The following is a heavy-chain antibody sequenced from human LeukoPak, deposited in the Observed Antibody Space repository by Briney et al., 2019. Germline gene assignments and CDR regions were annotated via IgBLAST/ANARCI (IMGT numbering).Heavy chain of an antibody. CDR3: ARERELLFDY. J-gene: IGHJ4*02. V-gene: IGHV3-23*01. CDR1: GFTFSWYA. CDR2: ISGSAGSP. Sequence: AGGSLRLSCAASGFTFSWYAMSWVRQAPGKGLEWVSAISGSAGSPHYADSVRGRFTISRDNAKNSLYLQMNSLRAEDTAVYYCARERELLFDYWGQGTLVTVSS. D-gene: IGHD2-15*01.